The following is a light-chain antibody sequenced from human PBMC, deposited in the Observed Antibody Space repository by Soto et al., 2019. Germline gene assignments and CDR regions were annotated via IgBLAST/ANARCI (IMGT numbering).Light chain of an antibody. Sequence: EIVLTQSPGTLSVSPGERATLSCGASQSVTSSYFAWYQQKPGQAPRPLIYDASNRATGIPARFSGSGSGADFTLTISSLEPEDFAVYYCQQRSNWPPSWTFGQGTKVDIK. V-gene: IGKV3-11*01. CDR2: DAS. CDR1: QSVTSSY. CDR3: QQRSNWPPSWT. J-gene: IGKJ1*01.